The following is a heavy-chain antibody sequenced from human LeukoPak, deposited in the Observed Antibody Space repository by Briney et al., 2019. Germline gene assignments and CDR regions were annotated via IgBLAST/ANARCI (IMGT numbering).Heavy chain of an antibody. V-gene: IGHV4-34*01. CDR3: ARGFYCRLRLDY. D-gene: IGHD5-12*01. Sequence: PSETLSLTCAVYGGSFSGYYWSWIRQPPGKGLEWIGEINHSGSTNYNPSLKSRVTISVDTSKNQFSLKLSSVTAADTAVYYCARGFYCRLRLDYWGQGTLVTVSS. CDR1: GGSFSGYY. CDR2: INHSGST. J-gene: IGHJ4*02.